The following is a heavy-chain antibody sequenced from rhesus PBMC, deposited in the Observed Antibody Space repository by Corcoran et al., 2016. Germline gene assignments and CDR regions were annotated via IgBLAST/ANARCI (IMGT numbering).Heavy chain of an antibody. CDR1: GGSIRDSYR. V-gene: IGHV4S10*01. CDR3: ASKYYEDDYGYYYSGFDY. D-gene: IGHD3-9*01. Sequence: QVQLQESGPGVVKPSETLSLTCAVSGGSIRDSYRWTLIRPPPGKGLEWIGYIYGSSTSTNYNPSLKSRVTISKDTSKNQFSLKLSSVTAADTAVYYCASKYYEDDYGYYYSGFDYWGQGVLVTVSS. J-gene: IGHJ4*01. CDR2: IYGSSTST.